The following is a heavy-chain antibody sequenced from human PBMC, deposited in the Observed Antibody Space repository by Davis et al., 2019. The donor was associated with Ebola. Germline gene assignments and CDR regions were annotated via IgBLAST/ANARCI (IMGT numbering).Heavy chain of an antibody. Sequence: MPSETLSLTCAVSGGSISSSNWWSWVRQPPGKGLEWIGEIYHSGSTNYNPSLKSRVTISVDKSNNQFSLKLSSVTAADTAVYYCARVGPARSGDYWGQGTLVTVSS. CDR3: ARVGPARSGDY. V-gene: IGHV4-4*02. CDR1: GGSISSSNW. CDR2: IYHSGST. J-gene: IGHJ4*02. D-gene: IGHD3-3*01.